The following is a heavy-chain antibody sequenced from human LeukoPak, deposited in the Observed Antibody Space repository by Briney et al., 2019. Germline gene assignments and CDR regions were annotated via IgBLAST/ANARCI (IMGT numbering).Heavy chain of an antibody. J-gene: IGHJ6*03. V-gene: IGHV4-39*01. Sequence: KPSETLSLTCTVSGGSISSSSYYWGWIRQPPGKGLEWIGSIYYSGSTYYNPSLKSRLTISVDSSKNQFSLKLSSVTAADTAVYYCAICRDGYNYGYYYYYMDVWGKGTTVTISS. CDR3: AICRDGYNYGYYYYYMDV. CDR2: IYYSGST. CDR1: GGSISSSSYY. D-gene: IGHD5-24*01.